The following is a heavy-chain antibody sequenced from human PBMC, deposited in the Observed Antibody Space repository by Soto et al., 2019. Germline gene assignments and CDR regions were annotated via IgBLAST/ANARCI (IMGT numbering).Heavy chain of an antibody. D-gene: IGHD6-13*01. CDR2: ISGSGGST. J-gene: IGHJ6*02. Sequence: GGSLRLSCAASGFTFSSYAMSWVRQAPGKGLEWVSAISGSGGSTYYADSVKGRFTISRDNSKNTLYLQMNSLRAEDTAVYYCAKDLIAAAGYYYYYCGMDVWGQGTTVTVSS. CDR3: AKDLIAAAGYYYYYCGMDV. CDR1: GFTFSSYA. V-gene: IGHV3-23*01.